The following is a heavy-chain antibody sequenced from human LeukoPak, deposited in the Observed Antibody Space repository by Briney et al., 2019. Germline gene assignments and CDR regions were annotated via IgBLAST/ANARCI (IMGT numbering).Heavy chain of an antibody. CDR1: GFTFGSYG. J-gene: IGHJ6*04. V-gene: IGHV3-30*18. CDR2: ISYDGSNK. D-gene: IGHD2-2*01. Sequence: GRSLRLSCAASGFTFGSYGMHWVRQAPGKGLEWVAVISYDGSNKYYADSVKGRFTISRDNSKNTLYLQMNSLRAEDTAVYYCAKEGPTALGVPAHYGMDVWGKGTTVTVSS. CDR3: AKEGPTALGVPAHYGMDV.